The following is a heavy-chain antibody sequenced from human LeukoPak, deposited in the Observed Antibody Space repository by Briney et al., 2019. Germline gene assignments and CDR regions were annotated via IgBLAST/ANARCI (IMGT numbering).Heavy chain of an antibody. CDR1: GYTFTSYG. Sequence: ASVKVSCKASGYTFTSYGISWVRQAPGQGLEWMGWISAYNGNTNYAQKLQGRVTMTTDTSTSTAYMELRSLRSDDTAAYYCARFRGYCSGGSCYRGPNLDYWGQGTLVTVSS. V-gene: IGHV1-18*01. CDR2: ISAYNGNT. J-gene: IGHJ4*02. D-gene: IGHD2-15*01. CDR3: ARFRGYCSGGSCYRGPNLDY.